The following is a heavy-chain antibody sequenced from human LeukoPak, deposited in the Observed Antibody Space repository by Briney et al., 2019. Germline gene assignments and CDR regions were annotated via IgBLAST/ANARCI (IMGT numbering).Heavy chain of an antibody. Sequence: SETLSLTCTVSGGSVSSGSYYWSWTRQPPGKGLEWIGYIYYSGSTNYNPSLKSRVTISVDTSKNQFSLKLSSVTAADTAVYYCARDRSSSSWYPRAFDIWGQGTMVTVSS. CDR3: ARDRSSSSWYPRAFDI. CDR1: GGSVSSGSYY. D-gene: IGHD6-13*01. J-gene: IGHJ3*02. CDR2: IYYSGST. V-gene: IGHV4-61*01.